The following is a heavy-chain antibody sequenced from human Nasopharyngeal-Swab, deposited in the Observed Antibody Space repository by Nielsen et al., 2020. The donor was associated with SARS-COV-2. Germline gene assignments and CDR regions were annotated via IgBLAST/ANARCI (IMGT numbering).Heavy chain of an antibody. CDR2: INSYNDDT. V-gene: IGHV1-18*01. CDR1: GFMLNNNFG. D-gene: IGHD1-14*01. Sequence: ASVKVSCKASGFMLNNNFGISWVRQAPGQGPEWMGWINSYNDDTDSGQKFQGRLTMTIDTSRNTADMELRSLRSDDTAVYFCARKASAPGFSFYYYMDVWGKGTTVTVSS. J-gene: IGHJ6*03. CDR3: ARKASAPGFSFYYYMDV.